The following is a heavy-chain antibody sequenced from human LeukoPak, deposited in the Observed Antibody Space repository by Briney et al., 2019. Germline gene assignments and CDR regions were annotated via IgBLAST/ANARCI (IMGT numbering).Heavy chain of an antibody. CDR3: ARGSLRFLEWLDFDY. CDR1: GYTFTSYA. Sequence: GASVKVSCKASGYTFTSYAMHWVRQAPGQRLELMGWINAGNGNTKYSQKFQGRVTITRDTSASTAYMELSSLRSEDTAVYYCARGSLRFLEWLDFDYWGQGTLVTVSS. V-gene: IGHV1-3*01. D-gene: IGHD3-3*01. CDR2: INAGNGNT. J-gene: IGHJ4*02.